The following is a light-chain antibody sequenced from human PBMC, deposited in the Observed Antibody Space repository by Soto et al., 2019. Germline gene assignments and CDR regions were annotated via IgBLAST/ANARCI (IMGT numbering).Light chain of an antibody. V-gene: IGLV1-44*01. CDR1: SSNIGFNT. J-gene: IGLJ1*01. CDR3: ATWDDKMNGYV. Sequence: QSVLTQPPSASGAPGQGVSISCSGTSSNIGFNTVNWYQQLPGAAPKVLIHSDYQRPSGVPDRFSAFKSGTSATLAISGLQSGDEADYYCATWDDKMNGYVFGTGTKVTV. CDR2: SDY.